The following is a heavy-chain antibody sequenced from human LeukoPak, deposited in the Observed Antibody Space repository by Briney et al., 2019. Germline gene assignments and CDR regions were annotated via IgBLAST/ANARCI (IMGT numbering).Heavy chain of an antibody. D-gene: IGHD5-12*01. V-gene: IGHV4-34*01. CDR3: ARGFLATY. CDR2: INHSGST. J-gene: IGHJ4*02. CDR1: GGSFSGFY. Sequence: SETLSLTCAVYGGSFSGFYWSWIRQPPGKGLELIGEINHSGSTKYHPSRKSRVTISVDTSKNQFSLKLSSVTAADTAVYYCARGFLATYWDQGTLVTVSS.